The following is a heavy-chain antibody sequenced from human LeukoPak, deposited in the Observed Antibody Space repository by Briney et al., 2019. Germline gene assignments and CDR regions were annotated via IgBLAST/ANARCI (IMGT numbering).Heavy chain of an antibody. V-gene: IGHV1-69*13. CDR2: IIPIIGTP. J-gene: IGHJ3*02. Sequence: ASVKVYCKASGGIFSHYGINGVRQAPGQGLEWMGGIIPIIGTPNYAQKFQGRVTIAAEESTTTVYMELHSLSSEDTAVYYCAREDQETKDCSATRCNGAFDIWGQGTMVAVSS. CDR1: GGIFSHYG. CDR3: AREDQETKDCSATRCNGAFDI. D-gene: IGHD2-2*01.